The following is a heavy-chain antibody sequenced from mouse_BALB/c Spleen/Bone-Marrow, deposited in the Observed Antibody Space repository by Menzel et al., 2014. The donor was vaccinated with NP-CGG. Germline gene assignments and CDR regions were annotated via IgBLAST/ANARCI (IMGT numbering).Heavy chain of an antibody. CDR2: INTYFGDI. V-gene: IGHV1S137*01. CDR3: ARGYSNNYAMDY. D-gene: IGHD2-5*01. Sequence: VKLTESGAELVRPGVSVKISCKGSGYTFTDYAMHWVKQSHAESLEWIGVINTYFGDISYNQKFKGKATIAVDKTSRTVYMELARLTAEDSAIYYCARGYSNNYAMDYWGQGTSVTVSS. CDR1: GYTFTDYA. J-gene: IGHJ4*01.